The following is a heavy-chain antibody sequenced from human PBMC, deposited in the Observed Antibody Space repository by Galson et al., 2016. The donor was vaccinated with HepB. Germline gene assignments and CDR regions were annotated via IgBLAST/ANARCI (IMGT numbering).Heavy chain of an antibody. CDR1: GFRFNNYA. D-gene: IGHD2-8*02. CDR3: AKSRKSTGGASYNSWQRLGVLGLDAFDF. CDR2: ISGSGGRT. V-gene: IGHV3-23*01. Sequence: SLRLSCAVSGFRFNNYAMSWVRQAPGKGLQWVSGISGSGGRTYYADFVKGRFTISRDNYKNTLFLQMNNLRAEDTAVYYCAKSRKSTGGASYNSWQRLGVLGLDAFDFWGQGTLVTVSS. J-gene: IGHJ4*02.